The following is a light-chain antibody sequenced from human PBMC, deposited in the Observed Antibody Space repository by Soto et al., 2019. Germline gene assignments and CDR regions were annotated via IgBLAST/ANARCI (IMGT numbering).Light chain of an antibody. V-gene: IGKV1-9*01. CDR1: QGINSY. CDR3: QQLNSYPRT. CDR2: AAS. Sequence: DIQLTQSPSVLSASVGDRVTITCRASQGINSYLAWYQQKPGKVPKLLIYAASTLHSGVPSRFSGSGSGTEFTLTISSLQPEDFATYCCQQLNSYPRTFGQGTKVDIK. J-gene: IGKJ1*01.